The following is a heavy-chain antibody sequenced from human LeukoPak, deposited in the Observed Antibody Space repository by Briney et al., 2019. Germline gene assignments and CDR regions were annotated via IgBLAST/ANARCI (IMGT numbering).Heavy chain of an antibody. CDR2: MYYSGST. CDR3: ARVGFEGAPS. D-gene: IGHD1-26*01. CDR1: GGSIGSYY. Sequence: PSETLSLTCTVSGGSIGSYYWGWIRQPPGKGLEWIGYMYYSGSTNYNPSLKSRVTISVDTSKNQFSLKLSSVTAADTAVYYCARVGFEGAPSWGQGTLVTVSS. V-gene: IGHV4-59*01. J-gene: IGHJ4*02.